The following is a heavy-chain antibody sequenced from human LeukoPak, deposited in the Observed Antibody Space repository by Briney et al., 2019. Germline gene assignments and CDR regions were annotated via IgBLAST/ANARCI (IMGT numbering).Heavy chain of an antibody. Sequence: GESLKISCKASGYFFTSYWIGWVRQMPGKCLEWMGIINPSDSDTRYSPSFQGQVTISADKSISTVHLQWSSLKASDTAKYYCAKGYSRVDYWGQGTLVTVSS. CDR1: GYFFTSYW. D-gene: IGHD5-12*01. J-gene: IGHJ4*02. V-gene: IGHV5-51*01. CDR2: INPSDSDT. CDR3: AKGYSRVDY.